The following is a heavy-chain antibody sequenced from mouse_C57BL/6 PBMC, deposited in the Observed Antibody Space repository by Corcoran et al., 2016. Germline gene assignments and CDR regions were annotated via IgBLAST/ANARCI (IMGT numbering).Heavy chain of an antibody. J-gene: IGHJ2*01. Sequence: QIQLVQSGPELKKPGETVKISCKASGYTFTTYGMSWVKQAPGKGLKWMGWINTYSGVPTYADDFKGRFAFSLETSASTAYLQINNLKNEDTATYFCARFMSLYDWGQGTTLTVSS. V-gene: IGHV9-3*01. D-gene: IGHD1-1*01. CDR3: ARFMSLYD. CDR1: GYTFTTYG. CDR2: INTYSGVP.